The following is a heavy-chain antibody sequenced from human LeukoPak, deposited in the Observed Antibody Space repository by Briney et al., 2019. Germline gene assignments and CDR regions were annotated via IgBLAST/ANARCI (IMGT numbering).Heavy chain of an antibody. CDR1: GFNFISYT. CDR3: ARPYDTRGYFPDY. V-gene: IGHV3-21*01. CDR2: ISSSSSYI. J-gene: IGHJ4*02. D-gene: IGHD3-22*01. Sequence: GGSLRLFCATSGFNFISYTMNWVRQAPGKGLEWVSSISSSSSYIYYADSVKGRFTISRDNAKKSLYLQMNSLGAEDTAVYYCARPYDTRGYFPDYWGQGTLVTVSS.